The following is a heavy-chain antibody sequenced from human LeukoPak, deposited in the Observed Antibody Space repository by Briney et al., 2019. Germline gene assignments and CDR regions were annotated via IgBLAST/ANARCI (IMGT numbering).Heavy chain of an antibody. CDR2: ISYDGSNK. CDR1: GFTFSNNG. CDR3: AKSCLDTYYDTLTGSDY. D-gene: IGHD3-9*01. J-gene: IGHJ4*02. Sequence: GGSLRLSCAASGFTFSNNGMYWVRQAPGKGLEWVAIISYDGSNKYYADSVKGRFTISRDNSKNTLYLQMNSLRAEDTAVYYCAKSCLDTYYDTLTGSDYWGQGTLVTVSS. V-gene: IGHV3-30*18.